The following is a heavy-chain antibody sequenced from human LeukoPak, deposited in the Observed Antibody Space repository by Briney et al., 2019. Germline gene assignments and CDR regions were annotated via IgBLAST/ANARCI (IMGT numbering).Heavy chain of an antibody. CDR3: ARDTFYYDACDVGRFSDVFDV. CDR1: GFTFSSYA. J-gene: IGHJ3*01. CDR2: ISGSGGST. V-gene: IGHV3-23*01. Sequence: GGSLRLSCAASGFTFSSYAMSWVRQAPGKGLEWVSAISGSGGSTYYADSVKGRFTISRDNSKNTLYLQMNSLRAEDTAVYYCARDTFYYDACDVGRFSDVFDVWGQGTVVTVSS. D-gene: IGHD2/OR15-2a*01.